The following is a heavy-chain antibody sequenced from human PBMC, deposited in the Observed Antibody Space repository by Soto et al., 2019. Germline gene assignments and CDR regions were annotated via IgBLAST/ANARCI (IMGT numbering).Heavy chain of an antibody. D-gene: IGHD4-17*01. CDR3: ARSTRTVTTFDY. CDR2: IYYSGST. CDR1: GGSISSYY. V-gene: IGHV4-59*12. J-gene: IGHJ4*02. Sequence: SETLSLTCTVSGGSISSYYWSWIRQPPGKGLEWIGYIYYSGSTNYNPSLKSRVTISVDRSKNQFSLKLSSVTAADTAVYYCARSTRTVTTFDYWGQGNLVTVSS.